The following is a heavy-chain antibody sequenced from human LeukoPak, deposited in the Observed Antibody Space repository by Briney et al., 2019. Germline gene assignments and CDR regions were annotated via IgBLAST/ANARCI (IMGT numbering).Heavy chain of an antibody. D-gene: IGHD4-17*01. Sequence: GGSLRLSCAVSGFTFSYYGMHWVRQAPGKGLEWVAFIRYDGSNKYYADSVKGRFTISRDNSKNTLYLQMNSLRAEDTAVYYCAKFSIDYGDDYDYWGQGTLVTVSS. J-gene: IGHJ4*02. CDR3: AKFSIDYGDDYDY. CDR1: GFTFSYYG. CDR2: IRYDGSNK. V-gene: IGHV3-30*02.